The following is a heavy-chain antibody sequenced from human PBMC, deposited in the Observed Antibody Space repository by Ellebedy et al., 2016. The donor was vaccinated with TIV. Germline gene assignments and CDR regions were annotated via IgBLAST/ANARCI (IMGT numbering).Heavy chain of an antibody. CDR2: IYHSGST. CDR1: GYSISSGYY. D-gene: IGHD5-12*01. J-gene: IGHJ4*02. CDR3: ARGRFTRWLRLWYYFDY. V-gene: IGHV4-38-2*02. Sequence: SETLSLXXTVSGYSISSGYYWGWIRQPPGKGLEWIGSIYHSGSTNYNPSLKSRVTISVDTSKNQFSLKLSSVTAADTAVYYCARGRFTRWLRLWYYFDYWGQGTLVTVSS.